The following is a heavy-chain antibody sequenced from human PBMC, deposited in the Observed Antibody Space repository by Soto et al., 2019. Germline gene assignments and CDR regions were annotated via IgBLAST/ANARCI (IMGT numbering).Heavy chain of an antibody. Sequence: GASVKVSCKASGYTFTSYYMHWVRQAPGQGLEWMGIINPSGGSTSYAQKFQGRVTMTRDTSTSTVYMELSSLRSEDTAVYYCARARPPANDYGNYYYYYMDVWGKGTTVTVSS. D-gene: IGHD4-17*01. V-gene: IGHV1-46*03. CDR3: ARARPPANDYGNYYYYYMDV. CDR1: GYTFTSYY. J-gene: IGHJ6*03. CDR2: INPSGGST.